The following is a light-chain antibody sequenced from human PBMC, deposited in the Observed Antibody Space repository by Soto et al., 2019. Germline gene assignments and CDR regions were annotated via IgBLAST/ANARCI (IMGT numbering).Light chain of an antibody. V-gene: IGLV1-40*01. CDR1: SSNIGAGYD. CDR2: GNS. J-gene: IGLJ1*01. Sequence: QSVLTQPPSVSGAPGQRVTISCTGSSSNIGAGYDVHWYQQLPGTAPKLLIYGNSNRPSGVPDRFSGSKSGTSACLAITGLQAEAEADYYCQSYDSSLEVFGTGTKVTVL. CDR3: QSYDSSLEV.